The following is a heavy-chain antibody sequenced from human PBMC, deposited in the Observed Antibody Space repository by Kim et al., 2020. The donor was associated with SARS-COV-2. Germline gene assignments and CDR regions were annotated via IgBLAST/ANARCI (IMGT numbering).Heavy chain of an antibody. J-gene: IGHJ2*01. Sequence: GGSLRLSCAASGFTFGDYAMHWVRQAPGKGLEWVSGISWNSGSIGYADSVKGRFTISRDNAKNSLYLQMNSLRAEDTALYYCAREAGYCSGGSCYSGWYFELWGRGTLVTVSS. V-gene: IGHV3-9*01. CDR3: AREAGYCSGGSCYSGWYFEL. CDR1: GFTFGDYA. CDR2: ISWNSGSI. D-gene: IGHD2-15*01.